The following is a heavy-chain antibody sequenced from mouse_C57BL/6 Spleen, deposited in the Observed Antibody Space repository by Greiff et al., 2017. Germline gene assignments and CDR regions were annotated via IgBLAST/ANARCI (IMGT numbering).Heavy chain of an antibody. CDR3: TYDYDGAWFAY. J-gene: IGHJ3*01. D-gene: IGHD2-4*01. CDR2: IDPENGDT. V-gene: IGHV14-4*01. CDR1: GFNIKDDY. Sequence: VQLQQSGAELVRPGASVKLSCTASGFNIKDDYMHWVKQRPEQGLEWIGWIDPENGDTEYASKFQGKATITADTSSNTAYLPLSSLTSEDTAVYYCTYDYDGAWFAYWGQGTLVTVSA.